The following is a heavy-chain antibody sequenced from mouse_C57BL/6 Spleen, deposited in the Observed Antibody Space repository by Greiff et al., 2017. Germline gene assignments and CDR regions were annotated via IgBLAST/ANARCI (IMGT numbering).Heavy chain of an antibody. D-gene: IGHD2-4*01. Sequence: QVQLQQPGAELVKPGASVKVSCKASGYTFTRYWLHWVKQRPGQGLEWIGRIHPSDSDTNYNQQFKGKATLTVDKSSSTAYMQLSSLTSEDSAVYYCAIYDYDRAYWGQGTLVTVSA. J-gene: IGHJ3*01. CDR2: IHPSDSDT. CDR1: GYTFTRYW. V-gene: IGHV1-74*01. CDR3: AIYDYDRAY.